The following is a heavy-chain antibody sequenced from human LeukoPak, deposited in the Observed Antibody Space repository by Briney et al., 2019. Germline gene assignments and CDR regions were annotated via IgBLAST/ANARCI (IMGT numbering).Heavy chain of an antibody. CDR1: GFTFTSYS. CDR2: ISGGGGST. CDR3: AKGGKWDVTPFDY. D-gene: IGHD1-26*01. J-gene: IGHJ4*02. V-gene: IGHV3-23*01. Sequence: GGSLRLSCAASGFTFTSYSMNWVRQAPGKGLEWASTISGGGGSTYYADSVKGRFTISRDNSKNTLYLQVNSLRAEDTAVYYCAKGGKWDVTPFDYWGQGTLVTVSS.